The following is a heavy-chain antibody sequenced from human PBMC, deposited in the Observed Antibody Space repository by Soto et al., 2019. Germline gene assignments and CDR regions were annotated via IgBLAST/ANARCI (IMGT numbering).Heavy chain of an antibody. J-gene: IGHJ6*02. CDR1: GGSISSGVYP. CDR2: IYQSGST. V-gene: IGHV4-30-2*01. Sequence: SETLSLTCAVSGGSISSGVYPWIWIRQPPGKGLEWIGYIYQSGSTYYNPSLKSRVTISVDRSRNQFSLKLSSVTAADTAVYFCATQSYSNSGAYYYYAMDVWGQGTTVTVSS. D-gene: IGHD4-4*01. CDR3: ATQSYSNSGAYYYYAMDV.